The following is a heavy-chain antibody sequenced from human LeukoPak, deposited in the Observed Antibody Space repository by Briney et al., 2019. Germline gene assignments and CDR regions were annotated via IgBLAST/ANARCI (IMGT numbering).Heavy chain of an antibody. J-gene: IGHJ4*02. Sequence: SETLSLTCTVSGGSISSSSYYWGWIRQPPGRGLEWIGSIYYSGSTYYNPSLKSRVTISVDTSKNQFSLKLSSVTAADTAVYYCATHYDFWSGYQFDYWGQGTLVTVSS. D-gene: IGHD3-3*01. CDR1: GGSISSSSYY. CDR2: IYYSGST. CDR3: ATHYDFWSGYQFDY. V-gene: IGHV4-39*01.